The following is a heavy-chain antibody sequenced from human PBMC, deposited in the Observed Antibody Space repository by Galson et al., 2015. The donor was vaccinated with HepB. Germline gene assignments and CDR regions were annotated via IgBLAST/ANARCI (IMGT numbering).Heavy chain of an antibody. V-gene: IGHV1-46*01. Sequence: SVKVSCKASGYTFTSYYMHWVRQAPGQGLEWMGIINPSGGSTSYAQKFQGRVTMTRDTSTSTVYMELSSLRSEDTAVYYCAREGNQQLATYYYYMDVWGKGTTVTVSS. D-gene: IGHD6-13*01. J-gene: IGHJ6*03. CDR3: AREGNQQLATYYYYMDV. CDR1: GYTFTSYY. CDR2: INPSGGST.